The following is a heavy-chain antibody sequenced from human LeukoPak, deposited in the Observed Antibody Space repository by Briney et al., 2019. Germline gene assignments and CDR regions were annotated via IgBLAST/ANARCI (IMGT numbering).Heavy chain of an antibody. Sequence: GGSLRLSCAASGFTLSSCWMHWVRQAPGKGLVWVSRIKGDGSSTSYADSVKGRFTISRDNAKNTLYLQMNSLRAEDTAVYYCARDGYSFGHDFDYWGQGTLVTVSS. V-gene: IGHV3-74*01. CDR1: GFTLSSCW. CDR3: ARDGYSFGHDFDY. D-gene: IGHD5-18*01. CDR2: IKGDGSST. J-gene: IGHJ4*02.